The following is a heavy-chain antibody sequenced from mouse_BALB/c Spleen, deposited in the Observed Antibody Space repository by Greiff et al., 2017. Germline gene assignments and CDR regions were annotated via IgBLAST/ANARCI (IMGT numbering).Heavy chain of an antibody. V-gene: IGHV1-54*01. CDR2: INPGSGGT. J-gene: IGHJ1*01. D-gene: IGHD1-1*01. CDR1: GYAFTNYL. CDR3: ARGVYYGSSYVYWYFDV. Sequence: VQLQQSGAELVRPGTSVKVSCKASGYAFTNYLIEWVKQRPGQGLEWIGVINPGSGGTNYNEKFKGKATLTADKSSSTAYMQLSSLTSDDSAVYFCARGVYYGSSYVYWYFDVWGAGTTVTVSS.